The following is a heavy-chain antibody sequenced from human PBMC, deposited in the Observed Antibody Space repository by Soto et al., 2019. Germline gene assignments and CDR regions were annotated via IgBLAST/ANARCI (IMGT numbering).Heavy chain of an antibody. CDR3: ARRNYVGAFDI. D-gene: IGHD1-7*01. J-gene: IGHJ3*02. CDR1: GGSISSYY. Sequence: SETLSLTCTCSGGSISSYYWSWIRQPPGKGLEWIGYIYYDSGSTNYNPSLKSRVTISADSSKNQFSLKLSSVTAADTAVFYCARRNYVGAFDIWGHGTMVTVSS. V-gene: IGHV4-59*01. CDR2: IYYDSGST.